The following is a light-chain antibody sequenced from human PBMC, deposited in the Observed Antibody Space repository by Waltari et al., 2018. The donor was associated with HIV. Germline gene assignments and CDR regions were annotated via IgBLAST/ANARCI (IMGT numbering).Light chain of an antibody. CDR2: DVN. CDR3: NSYTISSTWM. CDR1: SNNVGTYNC. V-gene: IGLV2-14*03. J-gene: IGLJ3*02. Sequence: QSALTQPASVSGSPGQSITISCTGTSNNVGTYNCVSWYQHHPGKAPKLIIYDVNSLPSGVSSRFSGSKSGSTASLTIAGLQDEDEAYYYCNSYTISSTWMFGGGTKLTVL.